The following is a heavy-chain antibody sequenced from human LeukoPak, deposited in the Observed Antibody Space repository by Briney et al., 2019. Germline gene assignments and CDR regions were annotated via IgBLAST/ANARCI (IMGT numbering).Heavy chain of an antibody. CDR1: GGSISSSSYY. J-gene: IGHJ5*02. CDR2: IYHSGST. CDR3: ARDIMTTVRNAYWFDP. Sequence: SETLSLTCTVSGGSISSSSYYWGWIRQPPGKGLEWIGSIYHSGSTYYNPSLKSRVTISVDTSKNQFSLKLSSVTAADTAVYYCARDIMTTVRNAYWFDPWGQGTLVTVSS. V-gene: IGHV4-39*07. D-gene: IGHD4-11*01.